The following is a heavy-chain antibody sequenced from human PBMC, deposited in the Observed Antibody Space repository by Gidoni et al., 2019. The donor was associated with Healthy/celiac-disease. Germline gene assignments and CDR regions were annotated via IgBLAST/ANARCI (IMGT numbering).Heavy chain of an antibody. CDR2: IWYDGSNK. V-gene: IGHV3-33*01. J-gene: IGHJ4*02. D-gene: IGHD6-13*01. Sequence: QVQLVESGGGVVQPGRPLRLSCAASGFTFSSYGMHWVRQAPGKGLEWVAVIWYDGSNKYYADSVKGRFTISRDNSKNTLYLQMNSLRAEDTAVYYCARWYSSSYTFDYWGQGTLVTVSS. CDR3: ARWYSSSYTFDY. CDR1: GFTFSSYG.